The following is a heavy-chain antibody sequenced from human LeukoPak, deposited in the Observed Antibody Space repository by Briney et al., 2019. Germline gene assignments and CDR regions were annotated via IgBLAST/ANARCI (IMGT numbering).Heavy chain of an antibody. CDR1: GFTFSSYA. Sequence: PGGSLRLSCAASGFTFSSYAMSWVRQAPGKGLEWVSAISGPAGSWDYADSVKGQFTISRDNSKNTLFLQMNSLRAEDTAIYYCAKKVGLVSAPLYYFDVWGQGTLVTVSS. V-gene: IGHV3-23*01. CDR3: AKKVGLVSAPLYYFDV. J-gene: IGHJ4*02. D-gene: IGHD5/OR15-5a*01. CDR2: ISGPAGSW.